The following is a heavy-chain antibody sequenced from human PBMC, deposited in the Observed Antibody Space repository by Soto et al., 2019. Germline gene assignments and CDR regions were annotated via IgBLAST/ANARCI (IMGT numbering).Heavy chain of an antibody. CDR2: IYSGGST. CDR1: GFTVSNNY. CDR3: ARGLNYFDHHAFDI. D-gene: IGHD3-22*01. Sequence: GGSLRLSCEASGFTVSNNYMVWVRQAPGKGLEWVSVIYSGGSTYYADSVKGRFTISRDKSNNTLYLQMNTLRAEDTAVYYCARGLNYFDHHAFDIWGQGTMVTVSS. V-gene: IGHV3-53*01. J-gene: IGHJ3*02.